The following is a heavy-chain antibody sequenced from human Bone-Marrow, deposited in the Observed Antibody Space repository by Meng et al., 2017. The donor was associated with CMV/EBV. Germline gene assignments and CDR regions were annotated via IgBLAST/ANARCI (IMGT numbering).Heavy chain of an antibody. CDR3: AKVYYFDY. CDR2: ISGSGGST. J-gene: IGHJ4*02. Sequence: LRLSCAAAGFTFSSYAMSWVRQAPGKWVEWVSAISGSGGSTYYADSVKGRFTISRDNSKNTLYRQMNSLRAEDTAVYYCAKVYYFDYWGQGTLVTVSS. CDR1: GFTFSSYA. V-gene: IGHV3-23*01.